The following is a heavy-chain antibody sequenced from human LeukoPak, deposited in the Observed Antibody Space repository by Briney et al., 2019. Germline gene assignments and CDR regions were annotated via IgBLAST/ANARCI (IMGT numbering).Heavy chain of an antibody. CDR2: INPTGGST. V-gene: IGHV1-46*01. CDR3: ARGAVEMATIVFDY. Sequence: ASVKVSYKASGYTFPSYFMHWVRQAPGQGLEWMGIINPTGGSTTYAQKFQGRVTMTRDTSTSTVYMELSSLRSEDTAVYYCARGAVEMATIVFDYWGQGTLVTVSS. J-gene: IGHJ4*02. D-gene: IGHD5-24*01. CDR1: GYTFPSYF.